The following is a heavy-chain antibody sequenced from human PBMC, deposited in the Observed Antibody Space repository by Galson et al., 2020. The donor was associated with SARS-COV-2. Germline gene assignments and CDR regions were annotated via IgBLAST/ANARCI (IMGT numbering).Heavy chain of an antibody. Sequence: GGSLRLSCTASGFSFNDYGMHWVRQAPGKGLEWVACISYEGSSIYYEDSLMGRFTISRDDSTNTLYLQMNSLRTEDTAVYYCAKVAQIFMNIVGGGSFDYWGQGTLVTVSS. J-gene: IGHJ4*03. CDR1: GFSFNDYG. D-gene: IGHD3-16*02. CDR3: AKVAQIFMNIVGGGSFDY. CDR2: ISYEGSSI. V-gene: IGHV3-30*18.